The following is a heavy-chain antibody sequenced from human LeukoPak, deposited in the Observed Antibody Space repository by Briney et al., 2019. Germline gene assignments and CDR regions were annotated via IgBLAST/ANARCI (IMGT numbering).Heavy chain of an antibody. CDR1: GLTFSSYS. CDR2: ISSRSSFI. D-gene: IGHD2-2*01. V-gene: IGHV3-21*01. CDR3: ARGEGSTL. J-gene: IGHJ4*02. Sequence: GGSLRLSSAASGLTFSSYSFNWLRQAPGKGLEWVSSISSRSSFIYYADAVKGRFTISRDNAKNSLYLQMNSLRVEDTAVYFCARGEGSTLWGQGTLVTVSS.